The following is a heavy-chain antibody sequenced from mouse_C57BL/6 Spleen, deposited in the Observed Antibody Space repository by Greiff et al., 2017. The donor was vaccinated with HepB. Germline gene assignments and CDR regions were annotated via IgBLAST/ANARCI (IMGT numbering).Heavy chain of an antibody. CDR2: ISSGSSTI. J-gene: IGHJ4*01. CDR1: GFTFSDYG. V-gene: IGHV5-17*01. CDR3: ARNGGYYYAMDY. Sequence: DVMLVESGGGLVKPGGSLKLSCAASGFTFSDYGMHWVRQAPEKGLEWVAYISSGSSTIYYADTVKGRFTISRDNAKNTLFLQMTSLRSEDTAMYYCARNGGYYYAMDYWGQGTSVTVSS.